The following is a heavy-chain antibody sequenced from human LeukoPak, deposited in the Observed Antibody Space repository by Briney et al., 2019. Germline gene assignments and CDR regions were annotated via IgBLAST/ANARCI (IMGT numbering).Heavy chain of an antibody. CDR1: GGTFSSYA. CDR3: ARAPHHYCSGGSCYSLDP. J-gene: IGHJ5*02. D-gene: IGHD2-15*01. V-gene: IGHV1-2*02. CDR2: INPNSGGT. Sequence: ASVKVSCKASGGTFSSYAISWVRQVPGQGLEWMGWINPNSGGTNYAQKFQGRVTMTRDTSISTAYMELSRLRSDDTAVYYCARAPHHYCSGGSCYSLDPWGQGTLVTVSS.